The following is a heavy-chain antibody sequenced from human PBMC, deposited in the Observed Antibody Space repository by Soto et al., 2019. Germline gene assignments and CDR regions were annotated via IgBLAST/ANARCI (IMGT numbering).Heavy chain of an antibody. Sequence: GGSLRLSCAASGFTFSSYGMHWVRQAPGKGLEWVAVISYDGSNKYYADSVKGRFTISRDNSKNTLYLQMNSLRAEDTAVYYCAKDSAVAVWGQGTLVTVSS. V-gene: IGHV3-30*18. CDR2: ISYDGSNK. J-gene: IGHJ4*02. CDR3: AKDSAVAV. CDR1: GFTFSSYG. D-gene: IGHD6-19*01.